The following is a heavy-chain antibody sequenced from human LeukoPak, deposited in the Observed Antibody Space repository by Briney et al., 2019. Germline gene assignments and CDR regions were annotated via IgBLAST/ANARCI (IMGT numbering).Heavy chain of an antibody. CDR3: AKIAAGTGYYYYYYMDV. D-gene: IGHD6-13*01. CDR2: ISGSGGST. V-gene: IGHV3-23*01. Sequence: PGRSLRLSCAASGFTFSSYAMSWVRQAPGKGLEWVSAISGSGGSTYYADSVKGRITISRDNSKNTLYLQMNSLRAEDTAVYYCAKIAAGTGYYYYYYMDVWGKGTTVTVSS. CDR1: GFTFSSYA. J-gene: IGHJ6*03.